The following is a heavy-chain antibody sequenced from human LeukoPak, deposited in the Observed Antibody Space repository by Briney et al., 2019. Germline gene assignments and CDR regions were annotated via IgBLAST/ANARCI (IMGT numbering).Heavy chain of an antibody. J-gene: IGHJ4*02. CDR2: IYYSGST. Sequence: SETLSLTCTVSGGSLNSYYWSWIRQPPGKGLEWIGYIYYSGSTNYNPSLKSRVTISVDTSKNQFSLKLSSVTAADTAVYYCAREGGSYPLFDYWGQGTLVTVSS. CDR1: GGSLNSYY. CDR3: AREGGSYPLFDY. V-gene: IGHV4-59*01. D-gene: IGHD1-26*01.